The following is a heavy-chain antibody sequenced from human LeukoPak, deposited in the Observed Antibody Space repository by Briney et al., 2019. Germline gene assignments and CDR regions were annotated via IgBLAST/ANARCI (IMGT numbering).Heavy chain of an antibody. Sequence: ASVKVSCKASGYTFSDYYMHWVRQAPGQGLEWMGWINPNSGVTTCAQNFKGRVTMTRDTSISTAYMELNRLKSDDTALYYCARDLRLDDAFDIWGQGTLVTVSS. V-gene: IGHV1-2*02. D-gene: IGHD3-16*01. CDR2: INPNSGVT. CDR1: GYTFSDYY. J-gene: IGHJ3*02. CDR3: ARDLRLDDAFDI.